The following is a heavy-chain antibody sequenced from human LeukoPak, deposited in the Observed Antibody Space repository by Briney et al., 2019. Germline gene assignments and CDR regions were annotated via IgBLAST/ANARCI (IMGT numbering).Heavy chain of an antibody. CDR1: DGSFSGYY. J-gene: IGHJ4*02. Sequence: SETLSLTCAVYDGSFSGYYWSWIRQPPGKGLEWIGEINHSGSTNYNPSLKSRVTISVDTSKNQFSLKLSSVTAADTAVYYCARGSVGAAAGRPFDYWGQGTLVTVSS. D-gene: IGHD6-13*01. CDR2: INHSGST. CDR3: ARGSVGAAAGRPFDY. V-gene: IGHV4-34*01.